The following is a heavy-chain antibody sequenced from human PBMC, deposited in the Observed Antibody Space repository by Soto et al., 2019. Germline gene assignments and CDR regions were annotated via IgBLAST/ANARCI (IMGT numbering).Heavy chain of an antibody. CDR1: GESFSGYY. V-gene: IGHV4-34*01. D-gene: IGHD6-13*01. Sequence: PSETLSLTCAVYGESFSGYYWSWISQPPGKGLEWIGEINHSGSTNYNPSLKSRVTISVDTSKNQFSLKLSSVTAADTAVYYCARLPSSSWYSRIAVAGKPGGTQRWDFDYWGQGTLVTVSS. J-gene: IGHJ4*02. CDR2: INHSGST. CDR3: ARLPSSSWYSRIAVAGKPGGTQRWDFDY.